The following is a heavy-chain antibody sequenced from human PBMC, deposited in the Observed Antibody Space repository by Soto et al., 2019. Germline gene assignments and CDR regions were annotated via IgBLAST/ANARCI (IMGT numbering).Heavy chain of an antibody. CDR1: GYPFTSYD. Sequence: QVQLVQSGAEVKKPGASVKVSCKASGYPFTSYDINWVRQATGQGLEWMGWMNPNSGNTGYAQKFQGRITMTRDTSISTGYMELSSLSSDDTAVYYCARGKRIALAGTVGVDYWGQGTLVTVSS. V-gene: IGHV1-8*01. CDR3: ARGKRIALAGTVGVDY. CDR2: MNPNSGNT. J-gene: IGHJ4*02. D-gene: IGHD6-19*01.